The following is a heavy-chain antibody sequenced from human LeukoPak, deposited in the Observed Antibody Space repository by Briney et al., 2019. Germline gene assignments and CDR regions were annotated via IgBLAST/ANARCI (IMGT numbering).Heavy chain of an antibody. CDR2: INHSGST. Sequence: PSETLSLTCAVYGGSFSGYYWSWIRQPPGKGLEWIGEINHSGSTIYNPSLKSRVTISVDTSKNQFSLKLSSVTAADTAVYYCASLTTVVTPYFDYWGQGTLVTVSS. CDR3: ASLTTVVTPYFDY. D-gene: IGHD4-23*01. CDR1: GGSFSGYY. V-gene: IGHV4-34*01. J-gene: IGHJ4*02.